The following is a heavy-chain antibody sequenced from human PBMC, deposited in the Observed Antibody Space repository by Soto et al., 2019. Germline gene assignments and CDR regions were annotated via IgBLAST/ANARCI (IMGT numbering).Heavy chain of an antibody. V-gene: IGHV4-59*08. J-gene: IGHJ4*02. CDR2: IYYSGST. D-gene: IGHD4-17*01. Sequence: QVQLQESGPGLVKPSETLSLTCTVSGGSTSSYYWSWIRQPPGKGLEWIGYIYYSGSTNYNPSLTTPVTISVDPSKTQSSLKLSSVTAADTAVYYCASRYGGTLDYWGQGTLVTVSS. CDR1: GGSTSSYY. CDR3: ASRYGGTLDY.